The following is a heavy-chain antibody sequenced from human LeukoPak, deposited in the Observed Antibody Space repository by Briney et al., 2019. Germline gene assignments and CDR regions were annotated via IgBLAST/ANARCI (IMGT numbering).Heavy chain of an antibody. CDR3: ARFETIAAAGKDY. CDR1: GFTFSSYS. D-gene: IGHD6-13*01. V-gene: IGHV3-21*01. Sequence: GGSLRLSCAASGFTFSSYSMNWVRQAPGKGLEWVSSISSSSTYILYADSVKGRFTISRDNAKNSLYLQTNSLRAEDTAVYYCARFETIAAAGKDYWGQGTLVTVSS. CDR2: ISSSSTYI. J-gene: IGHJ4*02.